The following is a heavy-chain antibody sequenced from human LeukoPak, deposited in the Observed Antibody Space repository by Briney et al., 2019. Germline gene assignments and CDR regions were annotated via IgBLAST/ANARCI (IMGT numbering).Heavy chain of an antibody. Sequence: GGSLRLSCAASGFTFNIYAMNWVRQAPGKGLEWVAAISGSGVSTRDADSVKGRYTISRDNSKNTLYLQMSSLRAEDTAVYYCAKDHMSSPVTYGYSFDSWGQGTLVTVSS. D-gene: IGHD5-18*01. J-gene: IGHJ4*02. CDR1: GFTFNIYA. CDR3: AKDHMSSPVTYGYSFDS. V-gene: IGHV3-23*01. CDR2: ISGSGVST.